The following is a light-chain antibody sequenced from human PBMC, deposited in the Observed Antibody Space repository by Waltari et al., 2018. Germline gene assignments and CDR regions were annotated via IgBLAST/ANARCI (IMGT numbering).Light chain of an antibody. CDR3: QTWGTGIRV. V-gene: IGLV4-69*01. J-gene: IGLJ3*02. Sequence: QLVLTQSPSASASLGASVKLTCTLSSGHSSYAIAWHQQQPEKGPRYLMKLNSDGSHSKGEGIPDRVAGSSSGAERYLTISSLQSEDEADYYCQTWGTGIRVFGGGTKLTVL. CDR1: SGHSSYA. CDR2: LNSDGSH.